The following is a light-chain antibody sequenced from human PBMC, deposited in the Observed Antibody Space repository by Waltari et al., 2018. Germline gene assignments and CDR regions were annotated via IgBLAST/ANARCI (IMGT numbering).Light chain of an antibody. CDR3: LISFGGAEEI. Sequence: QAVVTQEPSLTVSPRGTVTLTCASSTGPVTRGHYPYWFQQKPGQAPRTLIYATSNKHSWTPVWFSGSLLGGKAALTLSGAQPEDEADYYCLISFGGAEEIFGGGTKLTVL. CDR2: ATS. V-gene: IGLV7-46*01. CDR1: TGPVTRGHY. J-gene: IGLJ2*01.